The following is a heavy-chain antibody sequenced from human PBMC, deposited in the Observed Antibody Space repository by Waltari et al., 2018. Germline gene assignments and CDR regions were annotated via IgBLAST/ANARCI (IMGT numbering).Heavy chain of an antibody. J-gene: IGHJ4*02. CDR2: VYHSWSISSYGRT. D-gene: IGHD1-1*01. CDR1: GDSINSGSYY. CDR3: ARDAATGYFDS. Sequence: QLQLQESGPGLVKPSETRSLTCTVPGDSINSGSYYGGWIRQPPGKGLEWIGSVYHSWSISSYGRTYQNPSLKGRVTISLDTSKNQFSLNLSSVSAADTAVYYCARDAATGYFDSWGQGTLVTVSS. V-gene: IGHV4-39*07.